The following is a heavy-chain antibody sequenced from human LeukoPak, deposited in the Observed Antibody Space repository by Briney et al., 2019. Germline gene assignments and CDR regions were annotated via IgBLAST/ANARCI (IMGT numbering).Heavy chain of an antibody. Sequence: PSETLSLTCTVSGYSISSGYYWSWIRQPPGKGLEWIGYIYYSGSTNYNPSLKSRVTISVDTSKNQFSLKLSSVTAADTAVYYCARGGPSSWGIGKYSYYHMAACGKGTTVTGSS. CDR2: IYYSGST. CDR1: GYSISSGYY. V-gene: IGHV4-61*01. J-gene: IGHJ6*03. CDR3: ARGGPSSWGIGKYSYYHMAA. D-gene: IGHD6-13*01.